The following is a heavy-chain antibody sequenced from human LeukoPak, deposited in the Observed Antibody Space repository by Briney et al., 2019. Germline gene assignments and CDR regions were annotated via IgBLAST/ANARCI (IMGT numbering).Heavy chain of an antibody. Sequence: PGGSLRLSCAASGFTFSSYAMSWVRQALGKGLEWVSAISGSGGSTYYADSVKGRFTISRDNSKNTLYLQMNSLRAEDTAVYYCAKSDDFWSGFGDYWGQGTLVTVSS. J-gene: IGHJ4*02. CDR2: ISGSGGST. D-gene: IGHD3-3*01. CDR3: AKSDDFWSGFGDY. CDR1: GFTFSSYA. V-gene: IGHV3-23*01.